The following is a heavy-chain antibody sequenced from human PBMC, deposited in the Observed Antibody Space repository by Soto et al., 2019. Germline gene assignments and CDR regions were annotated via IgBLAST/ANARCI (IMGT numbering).Heavy chain of an antibody. CDR2: ISGSGGST. J-gene: IGHJ6*02. D-gene: IGHD6-6*01. Sequence: GSLRLSCAASGFTFSSYAMSWVRQAPGKGLEWVSAISGSGGSTYYADAVKGRFTISRDNSKNTLYLQMNSLRAEDTAVYYCAKDRDSSSSLSGYYYYYYGMDVWGQGTTVTVSS. CDR3: AKDRDSSSSLSGYYYYYYGMDV. V-gene: IGHV3-23*01. CDR1: GFTFSSYA.